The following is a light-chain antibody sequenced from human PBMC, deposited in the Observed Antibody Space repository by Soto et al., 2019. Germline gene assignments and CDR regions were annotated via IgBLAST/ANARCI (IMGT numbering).Light chain of an antibody. CDR3: QQYNNWPRT. Sequence: TVMTQSPATLSVSPGARVTLSCRASQSITSKLCWFQQKPGQPPRLLIYAASTRATGIPARFSVIWYGTAGTITISSLQSEDGEVYDGQQYNNWPRTFGQGTKVDIK. CDR1: QSITSK. V-gene: IGKV3-15*01. J-gene: IGKJ1*01. CDR2: AAS.